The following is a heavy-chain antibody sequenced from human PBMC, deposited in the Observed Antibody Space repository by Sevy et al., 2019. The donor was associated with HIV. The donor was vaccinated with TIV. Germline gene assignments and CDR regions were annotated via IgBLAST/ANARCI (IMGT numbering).Heavy chain of an antibody. J-gene: IGHJ4*02. CDR2: ISSSSSYI. CDR1: GFTFSSYS. V-gene: IGHV3-21*01. Sequence: GGSLRLSCAASGFTFSSYSMNWVRQAPGKGLEWVSSISSSSSYIYYAYSVKGRFTISRDNAKNSLYLQMNSLRAEDTAVYYCAIEYYDILTGYPAFDYWGQGTLVTVSS. CDR3: AIEYYDILTGYPAFDY. D-gene: IGHD3-9*01.